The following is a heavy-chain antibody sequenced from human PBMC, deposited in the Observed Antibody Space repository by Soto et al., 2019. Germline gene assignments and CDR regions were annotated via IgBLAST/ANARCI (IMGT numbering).Heavy chain of an antibody. J-gene: IGHJ6*02. CDR1: GYTFTSYD. CDR3: ASGGDTAIWIYWVNYSYGMEV. V-gene: IGHV1-8*01. Sequence: QVQLVQSGAEVKKPGASVKVSCKASGYTFTSYDINWVRQATGQGLEWMGWMNPNSGNTGYAQKFQGRVTITRNTSISTAYMEGSRLRSETTAVYYCASGGDTAIWIYWVNYSYGMEVWGQGTTVTVS. CDR2: MNPNSGNT. D-gene: IGHD1-7*01.